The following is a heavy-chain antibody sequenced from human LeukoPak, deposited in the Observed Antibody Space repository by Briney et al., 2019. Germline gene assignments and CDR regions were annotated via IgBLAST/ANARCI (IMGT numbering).Heavy chain of an antibody. V-gene: IGHV6-1*01. CDR2: TYYRSKWFY. CDR1: GDSVSSNNAA. Sequence: QTLSLTCAISGDSVSSNNAAWNWVRPSPSRGLEWLGRTYYRSKWFYDYAVSVKSRIIVNPDTSRNQFSLQLTSVTPEDTAVYYCARARGDSSGYWDYWGQGALVTVSS. D-gene: IGHD3-22*01. J-gene: IGHJ4*02. CDR3: ARARGDSSGYWDY.